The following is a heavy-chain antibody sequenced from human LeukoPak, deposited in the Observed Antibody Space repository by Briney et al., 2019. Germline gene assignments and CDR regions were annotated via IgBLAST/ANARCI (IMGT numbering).Heavy chain of an antibody. CDR2: ISAYNANT. J-gene: IGHJ3*02. Sequence: ASVKVSCKASGYTFMNSGISWVRQAPGQGLEWLGWISAYNANTYYAQKVQGRVTMTTDTSTSTAYMELRSLRSDDTAVYYCARWGDDYSDQSRAFDIWGQGTMVTVSS. CDR1: GYTFMNSG. CDR3: ARWGDDYSDQSRAFDI. D-gene: IGHD4-17*01. V-gene: IGHV1-18*01.